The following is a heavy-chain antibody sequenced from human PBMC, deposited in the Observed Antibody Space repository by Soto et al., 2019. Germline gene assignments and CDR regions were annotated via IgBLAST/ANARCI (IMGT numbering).Heavy chain of an antibody. D-gene: IGHD1-26*01. J-gene: IGHJ6*02. Sequence: EMQLVESGGGLVQPGRSLRLSCVASGFTFDDYAMHWVRQTPGKGLEWVSSIDWNGGSTAYADSVKGRFTISRDNARNSLYLQMNSLRPEDTALYYCVKGRGSYFVYFGLDVWGQGTTVTVSS. CDR3: VKGRGSYFVYFGLDV. CDR2: IDWNGGST. V-gene: IGHV3-9*01. CDR1: GFTFDDYA.